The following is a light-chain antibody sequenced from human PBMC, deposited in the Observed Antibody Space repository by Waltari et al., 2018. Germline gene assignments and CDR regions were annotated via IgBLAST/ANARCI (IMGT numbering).Light chain of an antibody. CDR1: NPNIGSNF. V-gene: IGLV1-51*01. J-gene: IGLJ7*01. CDR3: EAWDSGLSAAV. Sequence: QSVLTQPPSVSAAPGQKVTISCSGSNPNIGSNFVSWYQQLPGTVPKLLIYDNNKRLSGIPDRFSGSQSGTSASLGITGLQTGDEADYYCEAWDSGLSAAVFGGGTQLTVL. CDR2: DNN.